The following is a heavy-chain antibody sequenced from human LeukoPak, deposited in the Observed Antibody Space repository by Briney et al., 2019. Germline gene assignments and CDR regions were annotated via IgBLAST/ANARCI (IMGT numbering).Heavy chain of an antibody. CDR3: TRDVRHSYGPPSDY. CDR2: IRSKTYGGAT. V-gene: IGHV3-49*04. J-gene: IGHJ4*02. CDR1: GFTFSNAW. Sequence: PGGSLRLSCAAYGFTFSNAWMSWVRQVPGKGLEWVGFIRSKTYGGATEYAASVKGRFTISRDDSKSIAYLQMNSLETEDTAVYYCTRDVRHSYGPPSDYWGQGTLVTVSS. D-gene: IGHD5-18*01.